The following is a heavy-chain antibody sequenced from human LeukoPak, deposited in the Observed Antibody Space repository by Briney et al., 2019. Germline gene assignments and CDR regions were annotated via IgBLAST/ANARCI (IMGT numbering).Heavy chain of an antibody. Sequence: SETLSLTCAVYGGSFSGYYWSWIRQPPGKGLEWIGEINHSGSTNYNPSLKSRVTISVDTSKNQFSLKLSSVTAADTAVYYCATSNHDELYGDYGAFDIWGQGTMVTVSS. V-gene: IGHV4-34*01. J-gene: IGHJ3*02. CDR3: ATSNHDELYGDYGAFDI. CDR2: INHSGST. CDR1: GGSFSGYY. D-gene: IGHD4-17*01.